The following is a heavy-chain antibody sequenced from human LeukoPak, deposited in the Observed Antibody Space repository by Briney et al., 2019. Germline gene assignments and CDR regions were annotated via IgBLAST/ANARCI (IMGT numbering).Heavy chain of an antibody. CDR2: INTDGSST. CDR3: ARASYYYYMDV. V-gene: IGHV3-74*01. CDR1: GFTFSSYW. Sequence: GGSLRLSCAASGFTFSSYWMHWVRQAPGKGLVWVSRINTDGSSTSYAGSVKGRFTISRDNAKNTLYLQMNSLRAEDTAVYYCARASYYYYMDVWGKGTTVTVSS. J-gene: IGHJ6*03.